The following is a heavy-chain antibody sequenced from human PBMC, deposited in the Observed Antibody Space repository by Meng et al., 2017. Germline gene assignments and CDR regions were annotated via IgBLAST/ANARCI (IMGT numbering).Heavy chain of an antibody. J-gene: IGHJ6*02. CDR2: INSDGSST. D-gene: IGHD2-2*01. V-gene: IGHV3-74*01. Sequence: GESLKVSCAASGFTFSSYWMHWVRQAPGNGLLWVSRINSDGSSTSYAASVKGRFTISRDNAKNTLYLQMYSLRADDTAVYYCARIDQQLWIIDYYYYGMDVWGQGTTVTVSS. CDR1: GFTFSSYW. CDR3: ARIDQQLWIIDYYYYGMDV.